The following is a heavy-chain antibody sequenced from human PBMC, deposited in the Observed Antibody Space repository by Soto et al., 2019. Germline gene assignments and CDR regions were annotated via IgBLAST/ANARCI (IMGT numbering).Heavy chain of an antibody. CDR1: GDTITTSY. J-gene: IGHJ3*02. CDR3: ARSFYGDTRGRAFDI. CDR2: INPSGVTT. D-gene: IGHD4-17*01. V-gene: IGHV1-46*03. Sequence: GASVKVSCKASGDTITTSYLHWVRQAPGQRLDWMGFINPSGVTTSYAQKFQGRFTMTSDSSTSTVYMELSSLRSEDTAFYYCARSFYGDTRGRAFDIWGQGTMVTVS.